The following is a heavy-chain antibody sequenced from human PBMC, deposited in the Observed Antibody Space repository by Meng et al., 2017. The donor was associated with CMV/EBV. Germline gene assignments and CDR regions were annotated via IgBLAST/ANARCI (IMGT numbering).Heavy chain of an antibody. CDR1: GFTFSDYY. D-gene: IGHD2-2*01. CDR2: ISSSGSTI. CDR3: ARDRGKEYQLLDDYYYYGMDV. Sequence: GESLKTSCAASGFTFSDYYMSRIRQAPGKGLEWVSYISSSGSTIYYAGSVKGRFTISRDNANNSLYLQMNSLRAEDTAVYYCARDRGKEYQLLDDYYYYGMDVWGQGTTVTVSS. V-gene: IGHV3-11*04. J-gene: IGHJ6*02.